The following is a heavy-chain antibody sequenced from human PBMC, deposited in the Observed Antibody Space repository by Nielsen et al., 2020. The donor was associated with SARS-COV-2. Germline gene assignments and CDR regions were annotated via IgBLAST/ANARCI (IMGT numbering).Heavy chain of an antibody. V-gene: IGHV3-30-3*01. CDR3: ARDTGGYMDV. CDR1: GFTFSNAW. J-gene: IGHJ6*03. CDR2: ISYDGSNK. Sequence: GESLKISCAASGFTFSNAWMSWVRQAPGKGLEWVAVISYDGSNKYYADSVKGRFTISRDNSKNTLYLQMNSLRAEDTAVYYCARDTGGYMDVWGKGTTVTVSS. D-gene: IGHD3-10*01.